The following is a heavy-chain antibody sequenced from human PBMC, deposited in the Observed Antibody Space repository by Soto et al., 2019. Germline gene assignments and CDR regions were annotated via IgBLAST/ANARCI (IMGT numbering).Heavy chain of an antibody. Sequence: QVQLVESGGGVAQPGGSLRLSCATSGFTFSPYGMHWVRQAPGKGLEWVALIWYDGSSKFYADSVKGRFTLSRDNTKNTLYLQMTSLGAEDTAVYYCARSRGRLYDTSNPYYPEFWGRGTLVTVSS. CDR2: IWYDGSSK. CDR3: ARSRGRLYDTSNPYYPEF. CDR1: GFTFSPYG. D-gene: IGHD3-10*01. J-gene: IGHJ1*01. V-gene: IGHV3-33*01.